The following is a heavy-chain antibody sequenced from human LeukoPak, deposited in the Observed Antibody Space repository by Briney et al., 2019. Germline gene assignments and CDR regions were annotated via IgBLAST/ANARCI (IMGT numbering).Heavy chain of an antibody. D-gene: IGHD5-18*01. J-gene: IGHJ5*02. V-gene: IGHV5-51*01. Sequence: GESLKISCKGSGYSFTSYWIGWVRQMPGKGLEWMGIIYPGDSDTRYSPSFQGQVTISADKSINTAYLQWSSLKASDTAMYYCARPGSKGGYSYGFKTWGQGTLVTVSS. CDR3: ARPGSKGGYSYGFKT. CDR1: GYSFTSYW. CDR2: IYPGDSDT.